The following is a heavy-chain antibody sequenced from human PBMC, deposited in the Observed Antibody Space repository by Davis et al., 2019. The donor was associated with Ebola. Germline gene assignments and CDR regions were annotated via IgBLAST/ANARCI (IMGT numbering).Heavy chain of an antibody. J-gene: IGHJ5*02. CDR3: ASGWLRGKFDP. CDR2: TYYSSKWYY. V-gene: IGHV6-1*01. Sequence: HSQTLSLTCAISGDSVPSGITGWNWIRQSPSRGLEWLGRTYYSSKWYYDYAVSVRSRMTINTDTSKNQFSLHLNSVTPEDTGVYYCASGWLRGKFDPWGQGTPVTVSS. D-gene: IGHD6-19*01. CDR1: GDSVPSGITG.